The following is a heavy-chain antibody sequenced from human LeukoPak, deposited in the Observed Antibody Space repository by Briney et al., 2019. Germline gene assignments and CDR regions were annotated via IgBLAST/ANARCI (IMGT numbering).Heavy chain of an antibody. D-gene: IGHD1-26*01. J-gene: IGHJ4*02. CDR2: ISGSGGST. Sequence: GGSLRLSCAASGSTFSSYAMSWVRQAPGKGLEWVSAISGSGGSTYYADSVKGRFTISRDNSKNTLYLQMNSLRAEDTAVYYCAKLGGATPYFDYWGQGTLVTVSS. V-gene: IGHV3-23*01. CDR3: AKLGGATPYFDY. CDR1: GSTFSSYA.